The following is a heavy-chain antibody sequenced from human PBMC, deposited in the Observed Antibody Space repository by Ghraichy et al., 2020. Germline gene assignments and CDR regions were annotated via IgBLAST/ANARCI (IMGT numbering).Heavy chain of an antibody. D-gene: IGHD3-9*01. V-gene: IGHV3-53*01. CDR2: IYSGGST. J-gene: IGHJ6*02. CDR1: GFTVSSNY. CDR3: ERHSVLRYFDWLTGMDV. Sequence: GGSLRLSCAASGFTVSSNYMSWVRQAPGKGLEWVSVIYSGGSTYYADSVKGRFTISRDNSKNTLYLQMNNLRAEDTAVYYCERHSVLRYFDWLTGMDVWGQGTTVTVSS.